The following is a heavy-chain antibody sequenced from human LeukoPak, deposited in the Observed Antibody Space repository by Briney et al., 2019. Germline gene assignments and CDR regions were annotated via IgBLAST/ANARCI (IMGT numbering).Heavy chain of an antibody. J-gene: IGHJ3*02. Sequence: PSGTLSLTCTVSGGSISRSSYYWGWIRQPPGKGLEWIGSIYYSGSTYYNPSLKSRVTISVDTSKNQFSLKLSSVTAADTAVYYCARLGGSGKDIWGQGTMVTVSS. CDR1: GGSISRSSYY. V-gene: IGHV4-39*01. CDR3: ARLGGSGKDI. CDR2: IYYSGST. D-gene: IGHD3-10*01.